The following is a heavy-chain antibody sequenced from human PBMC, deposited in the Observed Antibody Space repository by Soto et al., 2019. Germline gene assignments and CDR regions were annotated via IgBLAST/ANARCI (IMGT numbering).Heavy chain of an antibody. CDR3: ARGRTFYGSGSYSELTLCMDV. Sequence: TLSLTCTVSGGSISSGGYYWSWIRQHPGKGLEWIGYIYYSGSTYYNPSLKSRVTISVDTSKNQFSLKLSSVTAADTAVYYCARGRTFYGSGSYSELTLCMDVWGKGTTVTVSS. CDR2: IYYSGST. V-gene: IGHV4-31*03. D-gene: IGHD3-10*01. CDR1: GGSISSGGYY. J-gene: IGHJ6*03.